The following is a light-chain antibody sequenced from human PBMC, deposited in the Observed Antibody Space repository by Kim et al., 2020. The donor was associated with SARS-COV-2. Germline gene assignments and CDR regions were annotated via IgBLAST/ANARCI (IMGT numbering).Light chain of an antibody. CDR1: SSNIVAAYD. CDR3: QSYDSSLSGWV. V-gene: IGLV1-40*01. Sequence: QRVTISCTGSSSNIVAAYDVHWYQHLPGTAPKLLIYGNSNRPSGVPDRFSGSKSGTSASLAITGLQAEDEADYYCQSYDSSLSGWVFGGGTQLTVL. J-gene: IGLJ3*02. CDR2: GNS.